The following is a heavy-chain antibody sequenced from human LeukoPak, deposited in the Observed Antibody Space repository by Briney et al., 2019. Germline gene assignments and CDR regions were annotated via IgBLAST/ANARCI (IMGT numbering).Heavy chain of an antibody. CDR3: ARASIAAAGYYFDY. CDR2: IYSGGST. CDR1: GFTVTTNY. J-gene: IGHJ4*02. D-gene: IGHD6-13*01. Sequence: GGSLRLSCAASGFTVTTNYMSWVRQAPGTGLECISVIYSGGSTYYADSVKGRFTISRDNSKNTLYLQMNSLRAEDTAVYYCARASIAAAGYYFDYWGQGALVTVSS. V-gene: IGHV3-53*01.